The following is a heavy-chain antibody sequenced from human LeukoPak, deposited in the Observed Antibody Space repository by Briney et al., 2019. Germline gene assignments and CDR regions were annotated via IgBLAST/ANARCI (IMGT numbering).Heavy chain of an antibody. CDR1: GFTFSTYA. CDR3: ARSSGYDVVVDY. D-gene: IGHD5-12*01. V-gene: IGHV3-23*01. Sequence: PGGSLRLSCAASGFTFSTYAMSWVRQTPGKGLEWVSGVSGSGDRIYYADSVKGRFTISRDNSRNTLYLQMNSLRAEDTAIYYCARSSGYDVVVDYWGQGTLVTVSS. J-gene: IGHJ4*02. CDR2: VSGSGDRI.